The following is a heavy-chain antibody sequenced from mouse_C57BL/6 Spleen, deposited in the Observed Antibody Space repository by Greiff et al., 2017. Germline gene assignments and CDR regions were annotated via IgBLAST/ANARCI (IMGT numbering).Heavy chain of an antibody. CDR2: INPNYGTT. J-gene: IGHJ3*01. CDR3: ARSRGNYEERFAY. Sequence: EVKLQESGPELVKPGASVKISCKASGYSFTDYNMNWVKQSNGKSLEWIGVINPNYGTTSYNQKFKGKATLTVDQSSSTAYMQLNSLTSEESAVYYCARSRGNYEERFAYWGQGTLVTVSA. D-gene: IGHD2-1*01. V-gene: IGHV1-39*01. CDR1: GYSFTDYN.